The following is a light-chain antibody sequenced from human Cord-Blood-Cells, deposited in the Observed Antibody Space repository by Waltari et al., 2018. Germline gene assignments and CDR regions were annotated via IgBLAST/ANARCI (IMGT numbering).Light chain of an antibody. J-gene: IGKJ4*01. CDR2: EAS. Sequence: DIQMPQSPSSLSASVGDSVTINCQASQDISNYLNWYQQKPGKAPKLLIYEASNLETGVPSRFSGSGSGTDFTFTISSLQPEDMATYYCQQYDNLPLTFGGGTKVEIK. CDR1: QDISNY. CDR3: QQYDNLPLT. V-gene: IGKV1-33*01.